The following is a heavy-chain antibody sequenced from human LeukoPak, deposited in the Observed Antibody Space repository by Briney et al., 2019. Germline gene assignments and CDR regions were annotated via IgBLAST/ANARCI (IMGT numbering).Heavy chain of an antibody. V-gene: IGHV3-53*01. D-gene: IGHD1-26*01. Sequence: GGSLRLSCAASGFTFNYYAMTWVRQAPGKGLEWVSVIYSGGSTYYADSVKGRFTISRDNSKNTLYLQMNSLRAEDTAVYYCARGVGANDYWGQGTLVTVSS. J-gene: IGHJ4*02. CDR3: ARGVGANDY. CDR1: GFTFNYYA. CDR2: IYSGGST.